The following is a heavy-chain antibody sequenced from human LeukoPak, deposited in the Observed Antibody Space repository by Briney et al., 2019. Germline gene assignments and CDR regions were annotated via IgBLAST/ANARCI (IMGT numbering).Heavy chain of an antibody. Sequence: SETLSLTCTVSGGSISSYYWSWIRQPPGKGLEWIGYIYYSGSTNYNPSLKSRVTISVDTSKNQYSLKLSSVTAADTAVYYCARDQDYVWGSYLSTAWFDPWGQGTLVTVSS. CDR2: IYYSGST. J-gene: IGHJ5*02. CDR1: GGSISSYY. V-gene: IGHV4-59*12. D-gene: IGHD3-16*02. CDR3: ARDQDYVWGSYLSTAWFDP.